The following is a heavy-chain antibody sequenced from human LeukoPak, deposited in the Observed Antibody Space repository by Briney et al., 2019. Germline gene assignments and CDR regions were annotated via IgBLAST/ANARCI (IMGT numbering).Heavy chain of an antibody. V-gene: IGHV5-10-1*01. CDR2: IDPSDSYT. CDR3: ARHFGYGDYGYYFDY. CDR1: GYSFTSYW. Sequence: GESLKISCKGSGYSFTSYWISWVRQMPGKGLEWMGRIDPSDSYTNYSPSFQGHVTISADKSISTAYLQWSSLKASDTAMYHCARHFGYGDYGYYFDYWGQGTLVTVSS. D-gene: IGHD4-17*01. J-gene: IGHJ4*02.